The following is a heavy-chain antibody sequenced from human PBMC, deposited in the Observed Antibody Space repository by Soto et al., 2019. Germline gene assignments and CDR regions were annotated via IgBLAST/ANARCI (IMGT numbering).Heavy chain of an antibody. CDR1: CGTISDHD. V-gene: IGHV4-59*08. D-gene: IGHD3-22*01. J-gene: IGHJ4*02. Sequence: SEPQSLRNPVSCGTISDHDWRWIRKKKGKGLEWIGYIYYSGSTNYNPSLKSRVTISVDTSKNQFSLKLSSVTAADTAVYYCASRRDYDSSGYPLDYWGQGTLVTVSS. CDR3: ASRRDYDSSGYPLDY. CDR2: IYYSGST.